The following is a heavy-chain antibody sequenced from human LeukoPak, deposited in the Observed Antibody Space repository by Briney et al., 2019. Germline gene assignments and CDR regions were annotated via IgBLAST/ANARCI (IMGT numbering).Heavy chain of an antibody. CDR3: TRSRGYYYDSSGYSDFXX. CDR2: IRSKANSYAT. Sequence: GGSLRLSCAASGFTFSGSAMHWVRQASGKGLEWVGRIRSKANSYATAYAASVKGRFTISRDDSKNTAYLQMNSLKTEDTAVYYXTRSRGYYYDSSGYSDFXXWGQXXLVT. CDR1: GFTFSGSA. V-gene: IGHV3-73*01. J-gene: IGHJ4*02. D-gene: IGHD3-22*01.